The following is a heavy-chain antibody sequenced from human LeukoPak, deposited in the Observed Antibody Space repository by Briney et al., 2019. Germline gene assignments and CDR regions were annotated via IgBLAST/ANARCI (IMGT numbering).Heavy chain of an antibody. CDR1: GYTFTSYD. D-gene: IGHD3-22*01. CDR3: ARGSYYYDSSGYDY. CDR2: VNPNSGNT. V-gene: IGHV1-8*01. Sequence: ASVKVSCKASGYTFTSYDINWVRQATGQGLEWMGWVNPNSGNTGYAQKFQGRVTMTRNTSISTAYMELSSLRSEDMAVYYCARGSYYYDSSGYDYWGQGTLVTVSS. J-gene: IGHJ4*02.